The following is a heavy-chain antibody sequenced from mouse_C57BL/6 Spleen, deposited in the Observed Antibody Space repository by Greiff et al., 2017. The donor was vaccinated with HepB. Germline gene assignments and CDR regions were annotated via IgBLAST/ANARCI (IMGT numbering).Heavy chain of an antibody. CDR1: GFNIKDDY. V-gene: IGHV14-4*01. CDR2: IDPENGDT. Sequence: EVQLQQSGAELVRPGASVKLSCTASGFNIKDDYMHWVKQRPEQGLEWIGWIDPENGDTEYASKFQGKATITADTSSNTAYLQLSSLTSEDTAVYYCTTDYGNPLRSYWGQGTTLTVSS. CDR3: TTDYGNPLRSY. D-gene: IGHD2-1*01. J-gene: IGHJ2*01.